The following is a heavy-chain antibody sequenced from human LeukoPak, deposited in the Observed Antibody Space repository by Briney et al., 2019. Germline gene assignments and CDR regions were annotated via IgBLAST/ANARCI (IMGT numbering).Heavy chain of an antibody. V-gene: IGHV4-38-2*02. CDR3: ASLWRSEGVPAAMSGWFDP. CDR2: IYHSGST. CDR1: GYSISSGYY. D-gene: IGHD2-2*01. Sequence: SETLSLTCTVSGYSISSGYYWGWIRQPPGKGLEWIGSIYHSGSTYYNPSLKSRVTISVDTSKNQFSLKLSSVTAADTAVYYCASLWRSEGVPAAMSGWFDPWGQGTLVTVSS. J-gene: IGHJ5*02.